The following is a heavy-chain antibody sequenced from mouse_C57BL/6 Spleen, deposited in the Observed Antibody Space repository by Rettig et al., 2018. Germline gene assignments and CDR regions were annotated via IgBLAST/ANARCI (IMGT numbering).Heavy chain of an antibody. V-gene: IGHV2-2*01. CDR2: GGST. Sequence: GGSTDYNAAFISRLSISKDNSKSQVFFKMNSLQADDTAIYYCARNSDYDYDWYFDVWGTGTTVTVSS. CDR3: ARNSDYDYDWYFDV. D-gene: IGHD2-4*01. J-gene: IGHJ1*03.